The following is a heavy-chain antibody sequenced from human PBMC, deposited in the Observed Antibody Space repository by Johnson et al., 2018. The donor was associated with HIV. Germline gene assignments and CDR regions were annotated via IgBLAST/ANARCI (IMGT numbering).Heavy chain of an antibody. D-gene: IGHD4-17*01. Sequence: QVQLVESGGGVVQPGRSLRLSCAASGFTFSSYAMHWVRQAPGKGLEWVAVISDDGSNKYYADVVKGRFTISRDNSKNTLYLKMSSLRVYDTAVYFCARDWDYAHAFDIWGQGTMVTVSS. CDR1: GFTFSSYA. CDR2: ISDDGSNK. J-gene: IGHJ3*02. V-gene: IGHV3-30-3*01. CDR3: ARDWDYAHAFDI.